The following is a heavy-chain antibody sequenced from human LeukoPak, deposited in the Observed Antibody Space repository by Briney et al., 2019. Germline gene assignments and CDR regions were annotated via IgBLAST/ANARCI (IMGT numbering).Heavy chain of an antibody. D-gene: IGHD3-22*01. CDR2: ISESGSNK. J-gene: IGHJ6*02. Sequence: GGSLRLSCSASGFAFNSYEMNWIRQTPGKGLEWVSYISESGSNKYYADSVKGRFTISRDNAKNSLFLQMNSLRAEDTAVYYCARDYLRSVPYDSHYYGMGIWGQGTTVTVSS. CDR1: GFAFNSYE. V-gene: IGHV3-48*03. CDR3: ARDYLRSVPYDSHYYGMGI.